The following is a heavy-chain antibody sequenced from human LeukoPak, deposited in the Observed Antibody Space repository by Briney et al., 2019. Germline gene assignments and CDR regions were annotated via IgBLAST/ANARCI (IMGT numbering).Heavy chain of an antibody. Sequence: SVKVSCKASGGIFSSYAISWVRQAPGQGLEWMGGIIPIFGTANYAQKFQGRVTITADKSTSTAYMELSSLRSEDTAVYYCARAAGYCSSTSCYGGDASDIWGQGTMVTVSS. CDR1: GGIFSSYA. CDR3: ARAAGYCSSTSCYGGDASDI. V-gene: IGHV1-69*06. CDR2: IIPIFGTA. J-gene: IGHJ3*02. D-gene: IGHD2-2*01.